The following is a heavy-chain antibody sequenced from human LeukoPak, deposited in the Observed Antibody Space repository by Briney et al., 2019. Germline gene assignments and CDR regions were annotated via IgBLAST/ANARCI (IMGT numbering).Heavy chain of an antibody. Sequence: GGSLRLSCAASGFTFSNYGMSWVRQAPGKGLEWVASVKQDGSEKYSVDSVRGRFTISRDNAKNSLYLQMNSLRAEDTAVYYCARDFNWNLDYWGQGTLVTVSS. CDR3: ARDFNWNLDY. J-gene: IGHJ4*02. CDR1: GFTFSNYG. D-gene: IGHD1-20*01. V-gene: IGHV3-7*01. CDR2: VKQDGSEK.